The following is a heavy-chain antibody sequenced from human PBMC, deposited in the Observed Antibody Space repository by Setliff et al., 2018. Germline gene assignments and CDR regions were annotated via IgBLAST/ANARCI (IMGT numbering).Heavy chain of an antibody. D-gene: IGHD2-2*01. J-gene: IGHJ4*02. Sequence: GGSLRLSCAASGFIFSTYWMSWVRQAPGKGLEWVGRIKSNTDGGTTDYAAPVKGRFIISRDDSKNTVFLQMNSLKTEDTATYYCARSENCFSTHCSPYDYWGQGTLVTVSS. CDR1: GFIFSTYW. CDR3: ARSENCFSTHCSPYDY. V-gene: IGHV3-15*01. CDR2: IKSNTDGGTT.